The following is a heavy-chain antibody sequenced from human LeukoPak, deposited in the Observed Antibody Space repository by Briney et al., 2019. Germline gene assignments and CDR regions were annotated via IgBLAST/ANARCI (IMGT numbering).Heavy chain of an antibody. D-gene: IGHD3-22*01. V-gene: IGHV4-59*01. CDR1: GGSISSYY. CDR2: IYCSGST. Sequence: SETLSLTCTVSGGSISSYYWSWIRQPPGKGLEWIGYIYCSGSTNYNPSLKSRVTISVDTPKNQFSLKLSSVTAADTAVYYCAGNYYDSSGPFSWSQGTLVTVSS. J-gene: IGHJ4*02. CDR3: AGNYYDSSGPFS.